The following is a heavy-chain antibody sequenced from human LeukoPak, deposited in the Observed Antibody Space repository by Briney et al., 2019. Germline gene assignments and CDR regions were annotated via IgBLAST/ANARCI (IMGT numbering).Heavy chain of an antibody. V-gene: IGHV4-59*08. D-gene: IGHD1-26*01. Sequence: NPSETLSLTCAVSGGSISSYYWSWIRQPPGKGLEWIGYIYYSGSTNYNPSLKSRVTISVDTSKNQFSLKLSSVTAADTAVYYCARRTVGATEAFDYWGQGTLVTVSS. CDR3: ARRTVGATEAFDY. CDR1: GGSISSYY. CDR2: IYYSGST. J-gene: IGHJ4*02.